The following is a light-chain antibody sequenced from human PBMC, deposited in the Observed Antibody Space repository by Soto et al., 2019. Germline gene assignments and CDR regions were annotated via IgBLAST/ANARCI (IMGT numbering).Light chain of an antibody. Sequence: QSALTQPRSVSGSPGQSVTISCTGTSSDVGTYDFVSWYQQHPGKAPRLMIFDVSERPSGVPDRFSGSKSGNTASLTISGLHAEDEADYFCCLYAVTFYVFGTGTQLTVL. CDR2: DVS. V-gene: IGLV2-11*01. CDR3: CLYAVTFYV. CDR1: SSDVGTYDF. J-gene: IGLJ1*01.